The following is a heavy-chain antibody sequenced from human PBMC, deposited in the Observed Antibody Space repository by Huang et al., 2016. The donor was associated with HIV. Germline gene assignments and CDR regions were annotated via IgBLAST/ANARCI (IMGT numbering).Heavy chain of an antibody. CDR2: ISGSGSST. CDR1: IFTFSTSA. D-gene: IGHD3-3*01. Sequence: VQLLESGGGLVQPGGSLRLSCAASIFTFSTSAMSWVRQAPGKGLEWVSGISGSGSSTYYADSVKGRFTISRDNSRNTLYLQMKSRRVEDTSIYYCAKGSERSLTGPKYQYYFDYWGQGTLVTVSS. V-gene: IGHV3-23*01. J-gene: IGHJ4*02. CDR3: AKGSERSLTGPKYQYYFDY.